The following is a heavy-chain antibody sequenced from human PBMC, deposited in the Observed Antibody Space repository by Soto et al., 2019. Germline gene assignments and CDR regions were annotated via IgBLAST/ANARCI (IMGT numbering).Heavy chain of an antibody. CDR2: IDPSDSQT. J-gene: IGHJ4*02. Sequence: ESLKISCTGSGYSFAGYWITWVRQKPGKGLEWMGRIDPSDSQTYYSPSFRGHVTISVTKSITTVFLQWSSLRASDTAMYYCARQIYDSDTGPNFQYYFDSWGQGTPVNVSS. D-gene: IGHD3-22*01. CDR3: ARQIYDSDTGPNFQYYFDS. V-gene: IGHV5-10-1*01. CDR1: GYSFAGYW.